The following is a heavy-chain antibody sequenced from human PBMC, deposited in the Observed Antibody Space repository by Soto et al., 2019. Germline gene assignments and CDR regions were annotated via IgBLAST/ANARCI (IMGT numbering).Heavy chain of an antibody. D-gene: IGHD1-1*01. CDR2: INPNSGGT. CDR3: ARGPDRDIVQLERLNGMDV. Sequence: QVQLVQSGAEVKKPGASVKVSCKASGYTFTGYYMHWVRQAPGQGLEWMGWINPNSGGTNYAQKFQGWVTMTRDTSISTAYMELSRLRSDDTAVYYCARGPDRDIVQLERLNGMDVWGQGTTVTVSS. CDR1: GYTFTGYY. J-gene: IGHJ6*02. V-gene: IGHV1-2*04.